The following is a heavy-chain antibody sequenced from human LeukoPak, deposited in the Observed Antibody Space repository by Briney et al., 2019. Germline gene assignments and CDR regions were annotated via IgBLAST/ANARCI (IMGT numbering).Heavy chain of an antibody. V-gene: IGHV4-59*08. J-gene: IGHJ4*02. CDR1: GVSISSYY. CDR3: ARGTRNFDY. D-gene: IGHD3/OR15-3a*01. Sequence: PSETLSLTCTVSGVSISSYYWSWIRQPPGKGLEWIGYIYYGGSTNYNPSLKSRVTISVDTSKNQFSLKLSSVTAADTAVYYCARGTRNFDYWGQGTLVTVSS. CDR2: IYYGGST.